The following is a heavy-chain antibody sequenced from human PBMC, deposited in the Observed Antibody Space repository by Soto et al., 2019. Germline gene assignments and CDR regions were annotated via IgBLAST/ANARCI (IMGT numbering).Heavy chain of an antibody. Sequence: QVQLVESGGGVVQPGRSLRLSCAASGFTFSSYAMHWVRQAPGKGLEWVAVISYDGSNKYYADSVKGRFTISRDNSKNTLYLQMNSLRAEDTAVYYCARDPDSGDDYFDYWGQGTLVTVSS. CDR3: ARDPDSGDDYFDY. J-gene: IGHJ4*02. V-gene: IGHV3-30-3*01. D-gene: IGHD4-17*01. CDR1: GFTFSSYA. CDR2: ISYDGSNK.